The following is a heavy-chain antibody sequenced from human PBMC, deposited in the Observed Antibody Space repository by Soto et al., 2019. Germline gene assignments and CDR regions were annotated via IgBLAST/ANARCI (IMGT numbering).Heavy chain of an antibody. V-gene: IGHV3-23*01. D-gene: IGHD6-13*01. J-gene: IGHJ2*01. CDR2: ITGGADST. CDR3: AKEDSRSWAVVSWYFDL. CDR1: GFTFRSYA. Sequence: GGPLRLSCEAFGFTFRSYAMNWVRQAPGKRLEWVSSITGGADSTYYADSVKGRFTISRDNSKNTLYLQMNSLRAEDTAVYYCAKEDSRSWAVVSWYFDLWGRGTLVTVSS.